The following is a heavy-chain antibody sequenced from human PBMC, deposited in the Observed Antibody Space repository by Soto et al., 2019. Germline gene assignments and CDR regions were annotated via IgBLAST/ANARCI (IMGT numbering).Heavy chain of an antibody. CDR2: ISSSGSTI. Sequence: PGGSPRLSCAASGFTFSDYYMSWIRQAPGKGLEWVSYISSSGSTIYYADSVKGRFTISRDNAKNSLYLQMNSLRAEDTAVYYCARDWIGGVIVPEPFDIWGQGTMVTVSS. J-gene: IGHJ3*02. V-gene: IGHV3-11*01. CDR1: GFTFSDYY. D-gene: IGHD3-16*02. CDR3: ARDWIGGVIVPEPFDI.